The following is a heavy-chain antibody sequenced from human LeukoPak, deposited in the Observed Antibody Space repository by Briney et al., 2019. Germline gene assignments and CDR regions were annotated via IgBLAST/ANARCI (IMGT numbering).Heavy chain of an antibody. Sequence: PSETLSLTCTVSGGSISSSSYYWGWIRQPPGKGLEWIGSIYYSGSTYYNPSLKSRVTISVDTSKNQFSLKLSSVTAADTAVYYCARRGTAMVIDYWGQGTLVTVSS. CDR3: ARRGTAMVIDY. J-gene: IGHJ4*02. CDR2: IYYSGST. CDR1: GGSISSSSYY. D-gene: IGHD5-18*01. V-gene: IGHV4-39*07.